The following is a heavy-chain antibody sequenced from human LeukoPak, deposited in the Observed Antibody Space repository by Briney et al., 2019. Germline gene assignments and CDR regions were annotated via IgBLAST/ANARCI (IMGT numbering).Heavy chain of an antibody. V-gene: IGHV3-30*18. J-gene: IGHJ4*02. D-gene: IGHD3-9*01. Sequence: PVGSLRLSCAASGFTFSSYGMHWVRQAPGKGLEWVAVISYDGSNKYYADSVKGRFTISRDNSKNTLYLQMNSLRAEDTAVYSCAKAYYDILTGLIDYWGQGTLVTVSS. CDR2: ISYDGSNK. CDR3: AKAYYDILTGLIDY. CDR1: GFTFSSYG.